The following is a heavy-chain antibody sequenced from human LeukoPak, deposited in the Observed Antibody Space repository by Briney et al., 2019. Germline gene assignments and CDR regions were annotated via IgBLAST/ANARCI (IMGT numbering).Heavy chain of an antibody. Sequence: PGGSLRLSCEGSGFTFSNAWINWVRQAPGKGLEWVGRIRSKTDGGTTDYAAPVKGRFTISRDDSKNTVFLQMSSLKTEDTAVYYCMDGDLNASWDYWGQGTLVTVCS. D-gene: IGHD7-27*01. CDR3: MDGDLNASWDY. J-gene: IGHJ4*02. CDR2: IRSKTDGGTT. V-gene: IGHV3-15*01. CDR1: GFTFSNAW.